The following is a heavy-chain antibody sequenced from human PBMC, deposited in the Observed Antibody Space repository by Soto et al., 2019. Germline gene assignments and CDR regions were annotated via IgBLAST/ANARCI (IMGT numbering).Heavy chain of an antibody. D-gene: IGHD3-9*01. Sequence: PSETLSLTCSVSDDSINSDKYYWGWIRQPPGKGLEWIGEINHSGSTNYNPSLKSRVTISVDTSKNQFSLKLSSVTAADTAVYYCARVTGLTGYPDAFDIWGQGTMVTVSS. CDR2: INHSGST. J-gene: IGHJ3*02. V-gene: IGHV4-39*07. CDR3: ARVTGLTGYPDAFDI. CDR1: DDSINSDKYY.